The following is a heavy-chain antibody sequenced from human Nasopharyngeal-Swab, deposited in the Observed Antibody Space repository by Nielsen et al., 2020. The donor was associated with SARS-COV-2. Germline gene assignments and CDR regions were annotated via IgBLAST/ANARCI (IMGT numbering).Heavy chain of an antibody. CDR1: GYTFTNYA. CDR2: INTNTGSP. V-gene: IGHV7-4-1*02. CDR3: ARGIAVAGEKRFDY. D-gene: IGHD6-19*01. Sequence: ASVKVSCKASGYTFTNYAMNWVRQAPGQGLEWMGWINTNTGSPTNAQGFIGRFVFSLDTSVSTEYLQITSLKAEDTAVYYCARGIAVAGEKRFDYWGQGTLVSVSS. J-gene: IGHJ4*02.